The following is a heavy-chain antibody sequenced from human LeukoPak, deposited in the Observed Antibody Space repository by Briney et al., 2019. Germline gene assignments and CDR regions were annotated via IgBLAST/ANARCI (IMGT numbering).Heavy chain of an antibody. J-gene: IGHJ4*02. CDR1: GFTLSRYW. CDR2: ISNDGDNT. D-gene: IGHD1-26*01. CDR3: ARWRGGYHDT. Sequence: GGSLRLSRAASGFTLSRYWMHWVPQAPGKGLVCGSRISNDGDNTSYADSVRGRVTTSRDNAKNTLYLQMNTPRAESTRVYYSARWRGGYHDTGGQGTLVTVSS. V-gene: IGHV3-74*01.